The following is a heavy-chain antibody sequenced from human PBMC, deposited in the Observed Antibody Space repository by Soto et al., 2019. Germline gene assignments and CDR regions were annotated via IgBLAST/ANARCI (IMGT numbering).Heavy chain of an antibody. CDR2: INAGNGNT. J-gene: IGHJ4*02. V-gene: IGHV1-3*01. CDR3: ARAGITIFGVVIMGGFDY. Sequence: QVQLVQSGAEVKKPGASVKVSCKASGYTFTSYAMHWVRQAPGQRLEWMGWINAGNGNTKYSQKFQGRVTITRDTSASTAYMELSSLRSEDTAVNYCARAGITIFGVVIMGGFDYWGQGTLVTVSS. D-gene: IGHD3-3*01. CDR1: GYTFTSYA.